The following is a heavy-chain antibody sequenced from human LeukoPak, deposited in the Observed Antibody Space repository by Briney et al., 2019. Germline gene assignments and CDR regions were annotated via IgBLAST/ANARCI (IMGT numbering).Heavy chain of an antibody. CDR1: GGSVSSDSYY. CDR2: VHYRGRT. Sequence: PSEALSLTCTVSGGSVSSDSYYWSWIRQPPGKGLEWLGYVHYRGRTNYNPSLKSRVTISVDTSKNQFSLRLNSVTAADTAVYYCATVARRTFCAGDCPETWFDPWGQGTLVTVSS. D-gene: IGHD2-21*02. CDR3: ATVARRTFCAGDCPETWFDP. V-gene: IGHV4-61*01. J-gene: IGHJ5*02.